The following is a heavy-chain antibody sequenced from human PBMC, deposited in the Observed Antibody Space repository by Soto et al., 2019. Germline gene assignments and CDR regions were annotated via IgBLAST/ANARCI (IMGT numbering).Heavy chain of an antibody. CDR2: LSYSEST. J-gene: IGHJ4*02. V-gene: IGHV4-59*01. CDR3: ARDGGTYLTRYFDS. CDR1: GDSISCYS. D-gene: IGHD3-10*01. Sequence: PSETRSLTSTVSGDSISCYSWSWIRQPPGKGLEWIGYLSYSESTTSTPSLKSRVTISVDTSKNQFSLELSSVTAADTAVYFCARDGGTYLTRYFDSWGQGALVTVSS.